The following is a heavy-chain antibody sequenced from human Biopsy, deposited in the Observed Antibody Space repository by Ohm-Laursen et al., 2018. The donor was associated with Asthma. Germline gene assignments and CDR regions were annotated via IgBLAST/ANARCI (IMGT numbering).Heavy chain of an antibody. CDR1: SGSISSFY. V-gene: IGHV4-59*07. D-gene: IGHD1-26*01. CDR2: IYSSGST. Sequence: SDTLSLTCPVSSGSISSFYWSWIRQPPGKGLEWIGYIYSSGSTNYNPSLKSRVTMSADTSKNQFSMKLSSVTAADTAIYYCARHVVLDGASYFDFWGQGTLVTVSS. J-gene: IGHJ4*02. CDR3: ARHVVLDGASYFDF.